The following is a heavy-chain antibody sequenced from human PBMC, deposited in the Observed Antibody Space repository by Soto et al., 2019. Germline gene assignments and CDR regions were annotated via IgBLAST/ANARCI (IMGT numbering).Heavy chain of an antibody. CDR2: IQSGCTT. CDR1: GFSVSSKY. CDR3: TRDDVHFNGDRYYGVPMDV. J-gene: IGHJ6*04. D-gene: IGHD2-8*01. Sequence: EVQLVESGGDLVQPGGSLRLSCAASGFSVSSKYMSWVRQAPGTGLEWVSLIQSGCTTYYAGSVKGRFTISRDYSENTLFLQMNSLRVEDTAVYYCTRDDVHFNGDRYYGVPMDVWVKGSTVTVSA. V-gene: IGHV3-66*01.